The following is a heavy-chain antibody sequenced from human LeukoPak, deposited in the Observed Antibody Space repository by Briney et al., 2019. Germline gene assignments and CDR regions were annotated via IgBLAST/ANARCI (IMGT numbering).Heavy chain of an antibody. CDR3: AIDSSWQLEYFQH. CDR1: GFTFSSYG. Sequence: GGSLRLSCAASGFTFSSYGMHWVRQAPGKGLEWVAVIWYDGSNKYYAVSVKGRFTTSRDNSKNTLYLQMNSLRAEDTAVYYCAIDSSWQLEYFQHWGQGTLVTVSS. V-gene: IGHV3-33*01. CDR2: IWYDGSNK. J-gene: IGHJ1*01. D-gene: IGHD6-13*01.